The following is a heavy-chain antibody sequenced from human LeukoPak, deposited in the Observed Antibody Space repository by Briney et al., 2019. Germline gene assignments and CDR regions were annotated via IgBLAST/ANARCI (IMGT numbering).Heavy chain of an antibody. CDR2: IIPIFGTA. Sequence: SVKVSCKASGGTFSSYAISWVRQAPGQGLEWMGGIIPIFGTANYAQKFQGRVTITTDESTSTAYMELSSLRSEDTAVYYCAREVSDCSGGSCDWFDPWGQGTLVTVSS. CDR3: AREVSDCSGGSCDWFDP. D-gene: IGHD2-15*01. J-gene: IGHJ5*02. V-gene: IGHV1-69*05. CDR1: GGTFSSYA.